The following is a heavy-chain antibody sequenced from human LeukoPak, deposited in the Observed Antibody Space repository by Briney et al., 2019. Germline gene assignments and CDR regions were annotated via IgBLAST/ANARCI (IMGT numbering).Heavy chain of an antibody. CDR1: GGSFSGYY. CDR3: ARSYSSSWYDYYYYMDV. J-gene: IGHJ6*03. CDR2: INHSGST. Sequence: PSETLSLTCAVYGGSFSGYYWSWIRQPPGKGLEWIGEINHSGSTNYNPSLKSRVTISVDTSKNQFSLKLSSVTAADTAVYYCARSYSSSWYDYYYYMDVWGKGTTVTISS. V-gene: IGHV4-34*01. D-gene: IGHD6-13*01.